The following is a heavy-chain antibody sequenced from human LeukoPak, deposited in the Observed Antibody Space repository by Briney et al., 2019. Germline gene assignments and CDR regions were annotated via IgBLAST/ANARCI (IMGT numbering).Heavy chain of an antibody. CDR1: GFTFTSSA. J-gene: IGHJ6*02. CDR2: IVVGSGNT. CDR3: ANGIAVGPYGMDV. Sequence: SVKVSCKASGFTFTSSAVQWVRQARGQRLEWIGWIVVGSGNTNYAQKFQERVTITRDMSTSTAYMELSSLRSEDTAVYYCANGIAVGPYGMDVWGQGTTVTVSS. V-gene: IGHV1-58*01. D-gene: IGHD6-19*01.